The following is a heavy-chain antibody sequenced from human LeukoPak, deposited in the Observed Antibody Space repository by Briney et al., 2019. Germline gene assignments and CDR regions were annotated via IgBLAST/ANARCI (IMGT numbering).Heavy chain of an antibody. V-gene: IGHV4-39*01. CDR3: ARQGGSGRAFDI. Sequence: WVRQPPGKGLEWIGTIYYSGSSYYNPSLKSRVTISIDTSKNQFSLELSSVTATDTAIYYCARQGGSGRAFDIWGQGTMVTVSS. D-gene: IGHD1-26*01. CDR2: IYYSGSS. J-gene: IGHJ3*02.